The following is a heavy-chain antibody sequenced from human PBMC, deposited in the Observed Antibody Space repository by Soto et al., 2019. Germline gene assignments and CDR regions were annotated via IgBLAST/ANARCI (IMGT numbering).Heavy chain of an antibody. CDR1: GLSITDSEMG. CDR2: IDSSGQK. CDR3: ARRHLAVAVSPWFDP. Sequence: QVTLKESGPVLVKPTEPLTLRCTVSGLSITDSEMGVSWIRQPPGQPLEWLAHIDSSGQKSYRTFLKSRLAISKDTSNSQIVLTRTNMDPADTATYYCARRHLAVAVSPWFDPWGQGIPVTVSS. J-gene: IGHJ5*02. D-gene: IGHD6-19*01. V-gene: IGHV2-26*01.